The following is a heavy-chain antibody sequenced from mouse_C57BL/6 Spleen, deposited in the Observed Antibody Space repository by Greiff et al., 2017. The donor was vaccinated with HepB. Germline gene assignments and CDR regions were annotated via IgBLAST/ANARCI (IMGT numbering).Heavy chain of an antibody. CDR1: GYAFSSSW. J-gene: IGHJ1*03. CDR3: ARGGSYWYFDV. CDR2: IYPGDGDT. V-gene: IGHV1-82*01. Sequence: VQLQQSGPELVKPGASVKISCKASGYAFSSSWMNWVKQRPGKGLEWIGRIYPGDGDTNYNGKFKGKATLTADKSSSTAYMQLSSLTSEDAAVYFCARGGSYWYFDVWGTGTTVTVSS.